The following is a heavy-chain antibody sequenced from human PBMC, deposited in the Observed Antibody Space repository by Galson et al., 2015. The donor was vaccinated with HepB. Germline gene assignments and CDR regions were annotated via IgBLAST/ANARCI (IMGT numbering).Heavy chain of an antibody. CDR3: ARAVGDFWSGSYLHYLDY. D-gene: IGHD3-3*01. Sequence: SLRLSCAVSGFTFSDYDMHWVRQAPGKGLEWLSAINITGDTYYPGSVKGRFTISRENAKNSLYLQMNSLRAGDTAVYHCARAVGDFWSGSYLHYLDYWGQGTLVTVSS. V-gene: IGHV3-13*01. CDR2: INITGDT. CDR1: GFTFSDYD. J-gene: IGHJ4*02.